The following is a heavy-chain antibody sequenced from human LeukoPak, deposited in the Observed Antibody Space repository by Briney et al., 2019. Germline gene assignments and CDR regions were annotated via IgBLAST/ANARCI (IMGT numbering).Heavy chain of an antibody. CDR2: IWYDGSNK. D-gene: IGHD3-9*01. J-gene: IGHJ4*02. CDR1: GFTFSSYG. Sequence: GRSLRLSCAASGFTFSSYGMHWVRQAPGKGLEWVAVIWYDGSNKYYADPGKGRFTISRDNSKNTLYLQMNSLRAEDTAVYYCARDGGGVRYFDWENAPNYFDYWGQGTLVTVSS. V-gene: IGHV3-33*01. CDR3: ARDGGGVRYFDWENAPNYFDY.